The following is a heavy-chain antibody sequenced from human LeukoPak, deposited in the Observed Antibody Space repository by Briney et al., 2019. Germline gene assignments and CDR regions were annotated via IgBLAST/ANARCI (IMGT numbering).Heavy chain of an antibody. CDR3: ARQGSSPNWFDP. CDR1: GDSITSSAFY. V-gene: IGHV4-39*01. CDR2: MFYSGST. Sequence: SETLSLTCTVSGDSITSSAFYWGWVRQSPGKGLEWIGSMFYSGSTHFNPSLESRITMSLDTSKNQFSLRLSLMTAADTAIYYCARQGSSPNWFDPWGQGTLVTVSS. J-gene: IGHJ5*02. D-gene: IGHD1-26*01.